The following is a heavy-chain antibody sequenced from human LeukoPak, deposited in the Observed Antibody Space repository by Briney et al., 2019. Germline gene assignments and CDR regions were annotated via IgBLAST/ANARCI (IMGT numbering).Heavy chain of an antibody. CDR1: GGSISSYY. J-gene: IGHJ4*02. V-gene: IGHV4-4*07. CDR3: ARTPCSGCSLDY. CDR2: IYTSGST. Sequence: SETLSLTCTVSGGSISSYYWSWIRQPAGKGLEWIGRIYTSGSTNYNPSLKSRVTMSVDTSKNQFPLKLSSVTAADTAVYYCARTPCSGCSLDYWGQGTLVTVSS. D-gene: IGHD6-19*01.